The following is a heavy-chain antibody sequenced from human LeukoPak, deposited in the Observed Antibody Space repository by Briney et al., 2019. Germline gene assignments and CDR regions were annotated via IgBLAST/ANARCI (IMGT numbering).Heavy chain of an antibody. D-gene: IGHD1-26*01. J-gene: IGHJ5*02. V-gene: IGHV3-7*01. CDR1: GFTFSSYW. CDR3: ARDRLIVGATGWFDP. CDR2: IKQDGSEK. Sequence: GGSLRLSCPASGFTFSSYWMSWVRQAPGKGLEWVANIKQDGSEKYYVDSVKGRFTISRDNAKNSLYLQMNSLRAEDTAVYYCARDRLIVGATGWFDPWGQGTLVTVSS.